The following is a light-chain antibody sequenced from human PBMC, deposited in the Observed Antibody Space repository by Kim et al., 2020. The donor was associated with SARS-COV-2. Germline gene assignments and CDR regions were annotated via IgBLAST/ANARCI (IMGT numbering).Light chain of an antibody. CDR2: DAS. CDR3: QQRNNWPLLT. V-gene: IGKV3-11*01. J-gene: IGKJ4*01. CDR1: QSGNSY. Sequence: GERATLCCRASQSGNSYVAWYQHTPGTPTRLIIYDASSRAIGTPGRFSGRGSGTDFTIIIRSLEAEDIAVYYCQQRNNWPLLTFGGGTKVDIK.